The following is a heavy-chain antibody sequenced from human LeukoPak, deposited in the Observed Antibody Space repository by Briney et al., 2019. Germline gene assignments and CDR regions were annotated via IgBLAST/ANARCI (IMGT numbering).Heavy chain of an antibody. CDR2: IYYSESPKYDLSLKGRVTSGST. D-gene: IGHD2-2*01. CDR1: AAYHSSLC. J-gene: IGHJ3*02. V-gene: IGHV4-4*08. Sequence: SETLSPTCPLSAAYHSSLCRGWIRQPPGKGLEWIGYIYYSESPKYDLSLKGRVTSGSTKYNPSLKSRVTISVDTSKNQFCRQRCSVTAADTAVYDCAREVAVVRATHDSFDIWGQGSLVTVSS. CDR3: AREVAVVRATHDSFDI.